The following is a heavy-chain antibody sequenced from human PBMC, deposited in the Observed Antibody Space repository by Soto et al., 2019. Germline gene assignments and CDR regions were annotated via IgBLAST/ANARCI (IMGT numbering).Heavy chain of an antibody. V-gene: IGHV1-3*04. J-gene: IGHJ4*02. D-gene: IGHD2-15*01. CDR2: INIGNGYT. CDR3: ARDGYCSGGSCYSVY. Sequence: ASVKVSCKASGYTFTTYAIHWVRLAPGQRLEWMGWINIGNGYTKYSDNFQGRVTLTRDTSASTAYMELSSLTSEDTATYYCARDGYCSGGSCYSVYWGQGTLVTVSS. CDR1: GYTFTTYA.